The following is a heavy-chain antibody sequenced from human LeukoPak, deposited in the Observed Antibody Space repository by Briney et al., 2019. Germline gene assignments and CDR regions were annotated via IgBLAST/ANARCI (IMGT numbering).Heavy chain of an antibody. V-gene: IGHV3-30*02. CDR3: AKAGSSGWLYNWFDP. CDR1: GGSISSGG. CDR2: MRFDGSNK. J-gene: IGHJ5*02. D-gene: IGHD6-19*01. Sequence: LSLTCTVSGGSISSGGYYWSWVRQAPGKGLEWVAFMRFDGSNKYYADSVKGRFTISRDNSKNTLYLQMNSLRAEDTAVYYCAKAGSSGWLYNWFDPWGQGTLVTVSS.